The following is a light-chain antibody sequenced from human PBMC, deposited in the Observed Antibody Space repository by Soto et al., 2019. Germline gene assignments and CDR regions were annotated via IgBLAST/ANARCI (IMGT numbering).Light chain of an antibody. J-gene: IGLJ2*01. V-gene: IGLV2-14*01. CDR2: GVT. CDR3: SSYTSSSTLV. Sequence: QSALTQPASVSGSPGQSIIISCTGTSSDVGGYNYVSWYQQHPGRAPKLVIYGVTNRPSGVSTRFSGSKYGNTASLTISGLQAEDEADYHCSSYTSSSTLVFGGGTKLTVL. CDR1: SSDVGGYNY.